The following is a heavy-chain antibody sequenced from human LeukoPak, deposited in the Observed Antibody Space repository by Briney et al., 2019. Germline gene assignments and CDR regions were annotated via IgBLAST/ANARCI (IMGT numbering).Heavy chain of an antibody. D-gene: IGHD2-2*01. J-gene: IGHJ4*02. CDR3: ARGAVPAARRRAPAAFDY. V-gene: IGHV3-23*01. Sequence: PGGSLRLSCAASGFTFSDYYMSWVRQAPGKGLEWVSAFSGSGGSTYYADSVKGRFTISRDNSKNTLYLQMNSLRAEDTAVYYCARGAVPAARRRAPAAFDYWGQGTLVTVSS. CDR2: FSGSGGST. CDR1: GFTFSDYY.